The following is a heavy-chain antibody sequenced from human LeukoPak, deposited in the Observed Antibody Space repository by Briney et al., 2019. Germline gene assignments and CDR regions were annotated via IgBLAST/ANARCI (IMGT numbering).Heavy chain of an antibody. CDR3: ARDIVVVPAAQYFDY. D-gene: IGHD2-2*01. J-gene: IGHJ4*02. V-gene: IGHV3-7*01. CDR2: IKQDGSEK. CDR1: GFTFSSYW. Sequence: GGSLRLSCAASGFTFSSYWMSWVRQAPGKGLEWVANIKQDGSEKYYVDSVKGRFTISRDNAKNSLYLQMNTLRAEDTAVYYCARDIVVVPAAQYFDYWGQGTLVTVSS.